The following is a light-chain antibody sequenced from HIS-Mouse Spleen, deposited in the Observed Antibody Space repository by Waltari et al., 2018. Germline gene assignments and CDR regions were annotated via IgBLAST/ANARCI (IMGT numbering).Light chain of an antibody. Sequence: QSALTQPASVSGSPGQSITISCTGTSSDVGGYNYVSWYQQHPGKAPKHMIYDVSNRPSGVSNRFSGSKSGNTASLTISGLQAEDEADYYCSSYTSSSTEVFGGGTKLTVL. CDR2: DVS. CDR3: SSYTSSSTEV. CDR1: SSDVGGYNY. J-gene: IGLJ2*01. V-gene: IGLV2-14*03.